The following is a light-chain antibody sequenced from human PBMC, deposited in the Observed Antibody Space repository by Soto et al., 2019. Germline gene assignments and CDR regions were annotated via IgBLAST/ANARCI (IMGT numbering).Light chain of an antibody. CDR2: YDS. J-gene: IGLJ1*01. V-gene: IGLV3-21*04. Sequence: SYELTQPPSVSVAPGKTARITCGGNNIGSKSVHWYQQKPGQAPVLVIYYDSDRPSGIPERFSGSNSGNTATLTISRVEAGDKADYYCQVWDSSSDQYVFGTGTKVTVL. CDR1: NIGSKS. CDR3: QVWDSSSDQYV.